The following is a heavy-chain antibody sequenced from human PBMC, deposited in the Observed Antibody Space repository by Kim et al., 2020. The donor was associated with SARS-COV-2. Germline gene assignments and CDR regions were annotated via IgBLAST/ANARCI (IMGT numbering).Heavy chain of an antibody. D-gene: IGHD3-10*01. Sequence: GGSLRLSCAASGFTFSSYGMHWVHQAPGKGLEWVAVIWYDGSNKYYADSVKGRFTISRDNSKNTLYLQMNSLRAEDTAVYYCARAPSPYQLLWFGEPQFDYWGQGTLVTVSS. CDR1: GFTFSSYG. CDR2: IWYDGSNK. J-gene: IGHJ4*02. V-gene: IGHV3-33*01. CDR3: ARAPSPYQLLWFGEPQFDY.